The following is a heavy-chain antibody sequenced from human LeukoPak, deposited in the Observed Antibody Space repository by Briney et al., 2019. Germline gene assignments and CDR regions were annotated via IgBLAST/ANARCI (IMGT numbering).Heavy chain of an antibody. J-gene: IGHJ4*02. D-gene: IGHD2-15*01. CDR2: IRYDATNK. V-gene: IGHV3-30*02. CDR1: GFTFSSYG. CDR3: AKDYGSGLAPFDY. Sequence: PGGSLRLSCAASGFTFSSYGMHWVRQAPVKGLEWVAFIRYDATNKYYADSVKGRFTISRDNSKNTLYLQMNSLRAEDTAVYYCAKDYGSGLAPFDYWGQGTLVTVSS.